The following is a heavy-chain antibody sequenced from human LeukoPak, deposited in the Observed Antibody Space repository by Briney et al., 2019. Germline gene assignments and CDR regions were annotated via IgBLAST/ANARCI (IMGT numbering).Heavy chain of an antibody. D-gene: IGHD3-16*02. CDR2: IKEEGSEK. CDR1: GFTFSSYW. CDR3: ARDNPTFGGVIVYYFDY. J-gene: IGHJ4*02. V-gene: IGHV3-7*01. Sequence: GGSLRLSCAVSGFTFSSYWMSWVRQAPGKGLEWVASIKEEGSEKHYVDSVKGRFTISRDNAKNSLYLQMNSLRAEDTAVYYCARDNPTFGGVIVYYFDYWGQGTLVTVSS.